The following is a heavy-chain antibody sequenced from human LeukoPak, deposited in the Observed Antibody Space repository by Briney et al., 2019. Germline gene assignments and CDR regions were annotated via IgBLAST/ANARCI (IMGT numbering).Heavy chain of an antibody. CDR1: GFTVSTYY. D-gene: IGHD2-2*01. CDR2: IYSGGST. Sequence: GGSLRLSCAASGFTVSTYYMTWVRQAPGKGLECVSVIYSGGSTYCADSVKGRFTVSRDNSKNTLYLQMNSLRAEDTAMYYCARGLGYCTSTTCLLPFDYWGQGTLVTVSS. J-gene: IGHJ4*02. CDR3: ARGLGYCTSTTCLLPFDY. V-gene: IGHV3-53*01.